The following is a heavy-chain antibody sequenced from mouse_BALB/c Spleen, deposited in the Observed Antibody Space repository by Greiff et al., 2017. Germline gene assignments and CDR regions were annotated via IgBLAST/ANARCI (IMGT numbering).Heavy chain of an antibody. CDR3: ASPNWDGGAWFAY. CDR2: IFPGDGST. V-gene: IGHV1S56*01. D-gene: IGHD4-1*01. Sequence: QVQLQQSGAELVKPGASVKLSCKASGYTFTSYDINWVRQRPEQGLEWIGWIFPGDGSTKYNEKFKGKATLTTDKSSSTAYMQLSRLTSEDSLVYFCASPNWDGGAWFAYWGQGTLVTVSA. CDR1: GYTFTSYD. J-gene: IGHJ3*01.